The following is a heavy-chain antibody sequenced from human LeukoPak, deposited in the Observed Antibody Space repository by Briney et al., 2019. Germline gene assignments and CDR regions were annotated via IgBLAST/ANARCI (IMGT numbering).Heavy chain of an antibody. CDR2: IWYDGSNK. D-gene: IGHD3-9*01. CDR1: GXTFSSYG. CDR3: ARDETYYDILTGYQNGYYFDY. J-gene: IGHJ4*02. Sequence: GGSLRLSCAASGXTFSSYGMHWVRQAPGKGQEWVAVIWYDGSNKYYADSVKGRFTISRDNSKNTLYLQMNSLRAEDTAVYHCARDETYYDILTGYQNGYYFDYWGQGTLVTVSS. V-gene: IGHV3-33*01.